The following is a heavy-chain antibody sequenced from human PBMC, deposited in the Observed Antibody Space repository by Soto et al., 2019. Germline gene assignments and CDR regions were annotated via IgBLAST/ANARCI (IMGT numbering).Heavy chain of an antibody. D-gene: IGHD6-19*01. V-gene: IGHV1-69*05. CDR2: IIPIFGTA. CDR3: ARDRSSGWDPEYYFDY. CDR1: GGTFSSYA. J-gene: IGHJ4*02. Sequence: SVKVSCKASGGTFSSYAISWVRQAPGQGLEWMGGIIPIFGTANYAQKFQGRVTITRDTSASTAYMELSSLRSEDTAVYYCARDRSSGWDPEYYFDYWGQGTLVTVSS.